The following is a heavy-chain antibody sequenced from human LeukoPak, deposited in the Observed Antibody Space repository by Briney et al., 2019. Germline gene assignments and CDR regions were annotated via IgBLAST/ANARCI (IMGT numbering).Heavy chain of an antibody. V-gene: IGHV4-34*01. CDR1: GGSFSGYY. J-gene: IGHJ4*02. CDR2: INHSGST. Sequence: SETLSPTCAVYGGSFSGYYWSWIRQPPGKGLEWIGEINHSGSTNYNPSLKSRVTISVDTSKNQFSLKLTSVTAADTAVYYCARQTGSGLFILPGGQGTLVTVSS. D-gene: IGHD3/OR15-3a*01. CDR3: ARQTGSGLFILP.